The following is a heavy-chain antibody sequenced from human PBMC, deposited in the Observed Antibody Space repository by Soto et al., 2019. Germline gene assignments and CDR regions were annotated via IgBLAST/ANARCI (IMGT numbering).Heavy chain of an antibody. CDR2: LIPILNIP. CDR1: GDTFSSYI. V-gene: IGHV1-69*02. CDR3: ATARGYNYGSDY. D-gene: IGHD5-18*01. J-gene: IGHJ4*02. Sequence: QVQLVQSGAEVKKPGSSVKVSCKASGDTFSSYIISWVRQAPGQGLEWMGRLIPILNIPNYAQKFQGRVTITADKSTSTAYMELSSLRSEDTAVYYCATARGYNYGSDYWGQGTLVTVSS.